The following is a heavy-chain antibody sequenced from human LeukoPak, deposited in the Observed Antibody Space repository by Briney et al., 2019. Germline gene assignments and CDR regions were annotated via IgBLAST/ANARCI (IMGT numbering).Heavy chain of an antibody. CDR1: ECTFTGYY. CDR2: INPNSGGT. D-gene: IGHD6-19*01. CDR3: ARVAQQWLVKQVAWFDP. Sequence: ASVKVSCKASECTFTGYYMHWVRQAPGQGLEWMGWINPNSGGTNYAEKLQGRVTMTRDTSMSTAYMELSRLRSDDTAVYYCARVAQQWLVKQVAWFDPWGQGTLVTVSS. V-gene: IGHV1-2*02. J-gene: IGHJ5*02.